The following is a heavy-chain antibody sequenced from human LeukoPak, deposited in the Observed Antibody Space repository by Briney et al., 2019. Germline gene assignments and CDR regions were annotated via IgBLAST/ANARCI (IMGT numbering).Heavy chain of an antibody. D-gene: IGHD2-21*01. CDR3: ARLWGSASGYFDY. CDR2: IWYDGSDK. J-gene: IGHJ4*02. CDR1: GYTFSSHG. V-gene: IGHV3-33*01. Sequence: PGRPLRLSCAVSGYTFSSHGMHWVRQAPGKGLEWVAAIWYDGSDKYYADSVKGRFTISRDNSKNMLYLQMDSLRAEDTALYYCARLWGSASGYFDYWGQGTLVTVSS.